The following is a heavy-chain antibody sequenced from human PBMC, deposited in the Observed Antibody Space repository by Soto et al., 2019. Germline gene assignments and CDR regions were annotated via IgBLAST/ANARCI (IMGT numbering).Heavy chain of an antibody. CDR2: IYPGDSDA. V-gene: IGHV5-51*01. CDR1: GYTFSKYC. D-gene: IGHD3-10*01. J-gene: IGHJ4*02. CDR3: ARQGGEYNTMSDY. Sequence: GESLKISCKGSGYTFSKYCIGWVRQTPGEGLEWMGMIYPGDSDARYSPSFEGQVTFSADKSISTAYLQWSSLKASDTAIYYCARQGGEYNTMSDYWGQGALVTVSS.